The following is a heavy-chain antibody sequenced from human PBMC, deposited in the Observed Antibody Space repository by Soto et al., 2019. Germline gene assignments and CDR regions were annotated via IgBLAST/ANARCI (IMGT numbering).Heavy chain of an antibody. D-gene: IGHD3-10*01. V-gene: IGHV4-34*01. CDR2: INHSGST. J-gene: IGHJ6*02. CDR1: GGSFSGYY. Sequence: SETLSLTCAVYGGSFSGYYWSWIRQPPGKXLEWIGEINHSGSTNYNPSLKSRVTISVDTSKNQFSLKLSSVTAADTAVYYCARGSSTMVRGVITGYYYYYLMDVWGQGTKVTVSS. CDR3: ARGSSTMVRGVITGYYYYYLMDV.